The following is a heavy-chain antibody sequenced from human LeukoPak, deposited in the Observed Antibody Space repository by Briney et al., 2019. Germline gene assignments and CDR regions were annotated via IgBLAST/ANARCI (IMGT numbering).Heavy chain of an antibody. CDR2: ISGSGGST. Sequence: GGSLRLSCAASGFTFSSYAMSWVRQAPGKRLEWVSAISGSGGSTYYADSVKGRSTISRDNSKNTLYLQMNSLRAEDTAVYYCAKDVATVTTTGYWGQGTLVTVSS. D-gene: IGHD4-17*01. J-gene: IGHJ4*02. V-gene: IGHV3-23*01. CDR1: GFTFSSYA. CDR3: AKDVATVTTTGY.